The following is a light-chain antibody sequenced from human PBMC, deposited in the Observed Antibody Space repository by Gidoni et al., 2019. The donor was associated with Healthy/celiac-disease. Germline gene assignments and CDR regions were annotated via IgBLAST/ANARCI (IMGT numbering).Light chain of an antibody. V-gene: IGKV2-28*01. CDR1: QSLLHSNGYNY. Sequence: IVMTQSPLSLLVTPGEPASISCRSSQSLLHSNGYNYLDWYLQKPGQSPQLLIYLGSNLASGVPDRFSGSGSGTDFTLKISRVEAEDVGVYYCMQALQTPNTFGQXTKLEIK. CDR3: MQALQTPNT. CDR2: LGS. J-gene: IGKJ2*01.